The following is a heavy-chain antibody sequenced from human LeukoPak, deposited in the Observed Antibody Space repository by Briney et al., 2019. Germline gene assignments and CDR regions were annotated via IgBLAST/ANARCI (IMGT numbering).Heavy chain of an antibody. CDR1: GGSISSHS. V-gene: IGHV4-59*11. Sequence: SETLSLTCTVSGGSISSHSWSWIRQPPGEGLEWVGYIFYRVHTNLRTSIKSRVTISVDRSKNQFSLKLSSVTAADTAVYYCAIDLDMVGAPGSWFDPWGRGTLVTVSS. D-gene: IGHD1-26*01. CDR3: AIDLDMVGAPGSWFDP. CDR2: IFYRVHT. J-gene: IGHJ5*02.